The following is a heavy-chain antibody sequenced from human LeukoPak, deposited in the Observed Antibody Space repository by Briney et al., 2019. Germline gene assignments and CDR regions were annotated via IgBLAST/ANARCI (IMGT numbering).Heavy chain of an antibody. CDR1: GGSFSGYY. V-gene: IGHV4-34*01. Sequence: SETLSLTCAVYGGSFSGYYWSWIRQPPGKGLEWIGEINHSESTNYNPSLKSRVTISVDTSKKQFSLKLSSVTAADTAVYYCARVGAVAGPFDYWGQGTLVTVSS. J-gene: IGHJ4*02. CDR3: ARVGAVAGPFDY. CDR2: INHSEST. D-gene: IGHD6-19*01.